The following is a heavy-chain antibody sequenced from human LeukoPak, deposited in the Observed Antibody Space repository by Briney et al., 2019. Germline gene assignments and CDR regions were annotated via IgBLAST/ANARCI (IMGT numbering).Heavy chain of an antibody. CDR2: IIPIFGTA. CDR1: GGTFSSYA. J-gene: IGHJ4*02. Sequence: SVKVSCKACGGTFSSYAIRWVRQAAGQGLEGMGGIIPIFGTANYAQKFQGRVTITADESTSTAYMELSSLRSEDTAVYYCARSGVRGVIRAYYFDYWGQGTLVTVSS. CDR3: ARSGVRGVIRAYYFDY. V-gene: IGHV1-69*01. D-gene: IGHD3-10*01.